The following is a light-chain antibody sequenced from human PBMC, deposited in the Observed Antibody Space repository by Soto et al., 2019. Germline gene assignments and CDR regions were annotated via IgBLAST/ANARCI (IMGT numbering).Light chain of an antibody. V-gene: IGLV3-21*02. Sequence: SYVLTQPPSVSVAPGQTARITCGGNNIGSKNVHWYQLKPGQAPVLVVSDDSDRPSGTPDRFSGSNSGNSATLAVSRVEAGDEADYYCHVWDNSNEHHVLGTGTKLTVL. J-gene: IGLJ1*01. CDR3: HVWDNSNEHHV. CDR1: NIGSKN. CDR2: DDS.